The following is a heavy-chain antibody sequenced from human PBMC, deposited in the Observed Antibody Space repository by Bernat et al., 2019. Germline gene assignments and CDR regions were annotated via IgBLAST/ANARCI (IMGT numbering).Heavy chain of an antibody. CDR1: GFTFSSYC. J-gene: IGHJ4*01. CDR2: IISDGGST. Sequence: EVQLVESGGGLVQPGGSLRLSCAASGFTFSSYCMHWVRRAAGKGLVWVSRIISDGGSTSYADAVKGRFTISRDNAKSKLFLEMNRLGAEDTAVYYCIGGAPFDYWGQGTLVTVSS. CDR3: IGGAPFDY. V-gene: IGHV3-74*01.